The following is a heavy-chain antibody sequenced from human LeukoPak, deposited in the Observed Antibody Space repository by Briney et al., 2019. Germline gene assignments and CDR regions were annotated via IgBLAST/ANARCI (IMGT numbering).Heavy chain of an antibody. CDR1: GGSISSYY. CDR2: IYYSGST. D-gene: IGHD3-9*01. Sequence: SETLSLTCTVSGGSISSYYWSWIRQPPGKGLEWIGYIYYSGSTNYNPSLKSRVTISVDTSKNQFSLKLSSVTAADTAVYYCARAIPPIDILTGFFDPWGQGTLVTVSS. CDR3: ARAIPPIDILTGFFDP. J-gene: IGHJ5*02. V-gene: IGHV4-59*01.